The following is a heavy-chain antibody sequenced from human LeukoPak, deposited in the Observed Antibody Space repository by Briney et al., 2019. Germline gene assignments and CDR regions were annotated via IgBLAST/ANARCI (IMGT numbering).Heavy chain of an antibody. V-gene: IGHV3-48*03. J-gene: IGHJ4*02. Sequence: GGSLRLSCAAPGFTFSGYEMNWVRQAPGKGLEWISYISGSGDTIYYADSVKGQFTISRDNAKNSLYLQMNSLRAEDTAVYYCARGTVAQIFDYWGQGTLVTVSS. CDR3: ARGTVAQIFDY. CDR1: GFTFSGYE. CDR2: ISGSGDTI. D-gene: IGHD4-23*01.